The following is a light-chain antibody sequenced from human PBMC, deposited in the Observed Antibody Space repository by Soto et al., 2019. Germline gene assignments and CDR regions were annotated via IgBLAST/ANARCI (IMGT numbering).Light chain of an antibody. Sequence: DIVMTQSPDSLAVSLGERATINCKSSQSVLYSSNSKNYLAWYQQKPGQPPKLLIYLASTRESGVPDRFSGSGSGTDFTLTISSLQAEDVAVYYCQQYYSTPSFGQGTKLEIK. CDR2: LAS. CDR1: QSVLYSSNSKNY. CDR3: QQYYSTPS. V-gene: IGKV4-1*01. J-gene: IGKJ2*01.